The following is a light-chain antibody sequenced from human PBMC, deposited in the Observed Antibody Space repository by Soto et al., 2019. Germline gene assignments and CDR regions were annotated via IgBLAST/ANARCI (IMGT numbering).Light chain of an antibody. J-gene: IGLJ1*01. CDR2: DDN. CDR1: SSHIRGNS. CDR3: GSWDSSLSAYV. Sequence: QSVLTQPPSVSAAPGQKVTISCPGRSSHIRGNSVSWYQQLPGTAPKLLIYDDNKRPSGIPDRFSGSKSGTSATLGITGFQTGDEADYYCGSWDSSLSAYVFGTGTKVTVL. V-gene: IGLV1-51*01.